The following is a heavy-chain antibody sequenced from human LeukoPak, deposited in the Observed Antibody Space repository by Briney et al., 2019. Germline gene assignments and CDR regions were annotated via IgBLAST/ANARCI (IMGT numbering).Heavy chain of an antibody. Sequence: PGGSLRLSCAASGFTISSYAMSWVRRAPGKGLEWVAVISYDGSNKYYADSVKGRFTISRDNSKNTLYLQMNSLRAEDTAVYYCARESFLEDGYNINFDYWGQGTLVTVSS. D-gene: IGHD5-24*01. CDR3: ARESFLEDGYNINFDY. CDR2: ISYDGSNK. J-gene: IGHJ4*02. CDR1: GFTISSYA. V-gene: IGHV3-30-3*01.